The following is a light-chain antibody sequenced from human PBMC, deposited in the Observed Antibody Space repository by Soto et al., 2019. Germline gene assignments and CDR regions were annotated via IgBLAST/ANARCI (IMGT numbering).Light chain of an antibody. J-gene: IGLJ1*01. CDR3: SSYISSSTLYV. CDR1: SSDVVTYNY. Sequence: QSALTQPASVSGSPGQSITISCTGTSSDVVTYNYVPWYQQHPGKAPKPMIYEVTNRPSGVSDRFSGSTSGNTASLAISGLQAEDEADYYCSSYISSSTLYVFGTGTKVTVL. CDR2: EVT. V-gene: IGLV2-14*01.